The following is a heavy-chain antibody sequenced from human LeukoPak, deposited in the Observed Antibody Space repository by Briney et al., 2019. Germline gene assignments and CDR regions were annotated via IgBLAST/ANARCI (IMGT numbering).Heavy chain of an antibody. CDR2: ISSSSSTT. J-gene: IGHJ5*02. V-gene: IGHV3-48*01. CDR3: ASGNYVTGFDP. CDR1: GFTFSSYS. D-gene: IGHD2-21*02. Sequence: GGSLRLSCAASGFTFSSYSMNWVRQAPGKGLEWVSYISSSSSTTYYADSVKGRFTISRDNAKNSLYLQMNSLRAEDTAVYYCASGNYVTGFDPWGQGTLVTVSS.